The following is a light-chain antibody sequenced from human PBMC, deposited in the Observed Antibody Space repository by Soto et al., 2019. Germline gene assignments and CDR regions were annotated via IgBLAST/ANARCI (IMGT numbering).Light chain of an antibody. V-gene: IGLV2-8*01. CDR1: SNDVGAYNF. J-gene: IGLJ2*01. CDR2: EVN. Sequence: QSVLTQPPSASGSPGQSVTISCTGTSNDVGAYNFISWYQQHPGKAPKLMIYEVNKRPSGVPDRFSGSKSGNTASLTVSGLQAEDEADYYCSSYGGSNNLLFGGGTKLTVI. CDR3: SSYGGSNNLL.